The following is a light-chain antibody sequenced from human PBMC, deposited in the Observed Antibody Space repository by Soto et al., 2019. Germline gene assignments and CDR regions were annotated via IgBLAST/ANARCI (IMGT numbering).Light chain of an antibody. J-gene: IGLJ2*01. CDR3: CSYAGGYTVL. CDR1: SSDVGVYNY. CDR2: DVS. Sequence: QSVLTQPRSVSGSPGQSVTISCTGTSSDVGVYNYVSWYQQHPGKAPKLMIYDVSKWPSGVPDRFSGSKSDNTASLTVSGLQAEDEGDYYCCSYAGGYTVLFGGGTKVTVL. V-gene: IGLV2-11*01.